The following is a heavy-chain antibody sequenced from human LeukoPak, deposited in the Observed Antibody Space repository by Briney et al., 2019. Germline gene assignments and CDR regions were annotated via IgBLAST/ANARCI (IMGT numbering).Heavy chain of an antibody. J-gene: IGHJ4*02. CDR2: MYHSGST. D-gene: IGHD3-22*01. Sequence: PSETLSLTXAVSGYSINSGYFWGWIRKPPGKGLEHIGSMYHSGSTYHNPSLKSRVTISVDTSKNQFSLKLTSVTAADTAVYYCARHRLFDSSGYYYDFDYWGQGTLVTVSS. V-gene: IGHV4-38-2*01. CDR3: ARHRLFDSSGYYYDFDY. CDR1: GYSINSGYF.